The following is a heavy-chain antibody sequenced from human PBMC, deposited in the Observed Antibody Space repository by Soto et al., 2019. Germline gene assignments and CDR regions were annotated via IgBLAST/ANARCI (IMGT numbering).Heavy chain of an antibody. CDR1: GFTFSNAW. D-gene: IGHD3-16*02. CDR2: IKSKTDGGTT. CDR3: TTGSYDYVWGSYRTFDY. V-gene: IGHV3-15*07. J-gene: IGHJ4*02. Sequence: EVQLVESGGGLVKPGGSLRLSCAASGFTFSNAWMNWVRQAPGKGLEWVGRIKSKTDGGTTDYAAPVKGRFTISRDDSNNTLYLQMNSLKTEDTAVYYCTTGSYDYVWGSYRTFDYWGQGTLVTVSS.